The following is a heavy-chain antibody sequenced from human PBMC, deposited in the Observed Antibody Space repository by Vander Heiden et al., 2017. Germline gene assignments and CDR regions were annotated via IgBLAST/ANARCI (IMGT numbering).Heavy chain of an antibody. CDR3: ARDDGSLDFDL. D-gene: IGHD3-10*01. CDR1: SGSISSGGYY. V-gene: IGHV4-31*03. Sequence: QVQLQESGPGLVKPSQTLALTCTVSSGSISSGGYYWSWIRQHPGKGLEVIGYIYHSGSTYYNPSLKSRVTISVDTSKNQFSLKLSSVTAADTAVYYCARDDGSLDFDLWGRGTLVTVSS. CDR2: IYHSGST. J-gene: IGHJ2*01.